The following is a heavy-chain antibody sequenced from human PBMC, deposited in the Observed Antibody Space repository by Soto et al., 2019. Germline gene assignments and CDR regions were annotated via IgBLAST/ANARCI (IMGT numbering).Heavy chain of an antibody. D-gene: IGHD3-3*01. CDR3: ARSHSDFWSGYPLWFDP. J-gene: IGHJ5*02. CDR2: INAGNGNT. Sequence: ASVKVSCKASGYTFTSYAMHWVRQAPGQRLEWMGWINAGNGNTKYSQKFQGRVTITRDTSASTAYMELRSMRSEDPAVYYCARSHSDFWSGYPLWFDPWGQGTLVTVSS. CDR1: GYTFTSYA. V-gene: IGHV1-3*01.